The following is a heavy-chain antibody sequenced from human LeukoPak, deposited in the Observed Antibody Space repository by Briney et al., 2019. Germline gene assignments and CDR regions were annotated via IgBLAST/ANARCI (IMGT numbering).Heavy chain of an antibody. Sequence: SETLSLTCSVSGYSINNSSYWGWIRQPPGKGLEWIATVYHVGTTFYNPSLKSRIRISADASKNVVSLRLTSVTAADTAAYFCASEQNLYRWGQGTLVVVSS. J-gene: IGHJ4*02. CDR1: GYSINNSSY. D-gene: IGHD2/OR15-2a*01. CDR3: ASEQNLYR. CDR2: VYHVGTT. V-gene: IGHV4-38-2*02.